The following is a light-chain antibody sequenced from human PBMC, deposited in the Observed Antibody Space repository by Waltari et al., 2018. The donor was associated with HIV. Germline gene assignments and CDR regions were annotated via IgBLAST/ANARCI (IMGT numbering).Light chain of an antibody. J-gene: IGLJ3*02. Sequence: VLTQPPSVSGAPGQRVTTSCHGSSSTIGDGYDVHCYQQLPRSAPKLLIFGNTNRPSGVPDRFSGSQSGTSASLAITGLQTEDEADYHCHSYDSSLSGPLFGGGTTLTVL. CDR1: SSTIGDGYD. V-gene: IGLV1-40*01. CDR2: GNT. CDR3: HSYDSSLSGPL.